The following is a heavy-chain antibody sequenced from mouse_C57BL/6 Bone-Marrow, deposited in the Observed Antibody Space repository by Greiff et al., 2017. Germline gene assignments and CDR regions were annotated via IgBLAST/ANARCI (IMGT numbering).Heavy chain of an antibody. CDR1: GYTFTSYW. CDR3: ALSGSSPLAY. CDR2: IYPGSGST. D-gene: IGHD1-1*01. J-gene: IGHJ3*01. V-gene: IGHV1-55*01. Sequence: VQLQQSGAELVKPGASVKMSCKASGYTFTSYWITWVKQRPGQGLAWIGDIYPGSGSTNYNEKFKSKATLTVDTSSSTAYMQLSSLTSEDSAVYYCALSGSSPLAYWGQGTLVTVSA.